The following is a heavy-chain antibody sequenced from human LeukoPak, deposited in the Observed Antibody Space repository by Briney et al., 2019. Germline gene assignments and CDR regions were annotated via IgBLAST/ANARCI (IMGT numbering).Heavy chain of an antibody. D-gene: IGHD3-22*01. CDR3: ARDYYDTQGGYFDY. V-gene: IGHV3-33*01. Sequence: PGGSLRLSCAASGFTFSSYGMHWVRQAPGKGLEWVGVIWYDGSNKYYADSVKGRFTISRDNSKNTLYLQMNSLRAEDTAVYYCARDYYDTQGGYFDYWGQGTLVTVSS. J-gene: IGHJ4*02. CDR1: GFTFSSYG. CDR2: IWYDGSNK.